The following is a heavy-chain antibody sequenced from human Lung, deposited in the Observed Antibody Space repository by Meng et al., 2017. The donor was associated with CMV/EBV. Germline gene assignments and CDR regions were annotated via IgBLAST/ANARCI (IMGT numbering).Heavy chain of an antibody. CDR1: GFTFSRDW. D-gene: IGHD1-26*01. CDR3: LLIAGTTEGGVDAFDV. V-gene: IGHV3-74*01. J-gene: IGHJ3*01. Sequence: GESXKISCAASGFTFSRDWMHWVRQAPGKGLMWVARVDSAGTGTSYADSVKGRFTISRDNARNTLYLQMNSLRVEDTAVYYCLLIAGTTEGGVDAFDVWGQGTKVTVSS. CDR2: VDSAGTGT.